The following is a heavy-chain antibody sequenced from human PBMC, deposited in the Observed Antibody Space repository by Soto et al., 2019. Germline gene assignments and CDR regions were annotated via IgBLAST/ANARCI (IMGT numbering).Heavy chain of an antibody. CDR3: ARSGNYRFDC. CDR2: ISTSGSSI. J-gene: IGHJ4*02. CDR1: GFSFSNHN. D-gene: IGHD1-26*01. Sequence: GSLRLSCAASGFSFSNHNMNWVRQAPGKGLERISYISTSGSSIYYADSVKGRFTISRDNAKNSLYLQMNSRRAEDKEDYNNARSGNYRFDCWGQGTLVTVSS. V-gene: IGHV3-21*05.